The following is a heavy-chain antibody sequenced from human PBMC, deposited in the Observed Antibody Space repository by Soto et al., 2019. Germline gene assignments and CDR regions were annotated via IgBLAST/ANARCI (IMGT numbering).Heavy chain of an antibody. V-gene: IGHV3-23*01. J-gene: IGHJ4*02. CDR1: GFTFSTYA. CDR2: ISGSGDST. Sequence: GGSLRLSCAASGFTFSTYAMNWVRQAPGKGLEWVSGISGSGDSTYYADSVKGRFTVSRDNSKNTLYLQMNSLRAEDTAVFYCAKERSTGWSFDYWGQGTLVTVS. D-gene: IGHD6-19*01. CDR3: AKERSTGWSFDY.